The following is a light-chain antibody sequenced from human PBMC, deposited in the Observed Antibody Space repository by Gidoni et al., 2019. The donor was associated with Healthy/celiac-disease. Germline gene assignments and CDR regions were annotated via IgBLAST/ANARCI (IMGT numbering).Light chain of an antibody. CDR3: QQYGSSPWT. CDR2: GAS. J-gene: IGKJ1*01. CDR1: QSVSSSY. Sequence: EIVLTQSPGTLSLSPGERATLSCSASQSVSSSYLAWYQQKPGQSPRLLIYGASSRATGIPDMFSGSGSGTDFTLTISRLEPEDFAVYYCQQYGSSPWTFGQGTKVELK. V-gene: IGKV3-20*01.